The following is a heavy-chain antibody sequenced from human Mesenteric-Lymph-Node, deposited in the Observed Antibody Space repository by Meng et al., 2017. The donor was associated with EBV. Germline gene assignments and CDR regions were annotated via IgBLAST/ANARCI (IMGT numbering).Heavy chain of an antibody. D-gene: IGHD2-21*02. CDR2: IYWDDDQ. V-gene: IGHV2-5*02. J-gene: IGHJ4*02. CDR3: AHRSILRIFDY. CDR1: GFSLSVTGVG. Sequence: QTTLTESGPTLVTPXXXXPLXCPVAGFSLSVTGVGVGWIRQPPGKAPEWLGIIYWDDDQRYSPSLKSRLTITKDTSKNQVVLTMTNMDTVDTATYYCAHRSILRIFDYWGQGTLVTVSS.